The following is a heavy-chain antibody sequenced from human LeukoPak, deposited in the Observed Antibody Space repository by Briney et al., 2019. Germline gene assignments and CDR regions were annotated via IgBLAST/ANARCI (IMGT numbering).Heavy chain of an antibody. D-gene: IGHD3-22*01. V-gene: IGHV3-33*01. CDR2: VWYDGTNK. Sequence: QPGRSLRLSCATSGISVSSDGMHWVRQAPGKGLEWVAVVWYDGTNKNYVDSVKGRFTISRDNSENTLYLQMNSLRAEDTAVYYCASGGNDYNSSRSYSAFWGQRSLVTVSS. J-gene: IGHJ4*02. CDR1: GISVSSDG. CDR3: ASGGNDYNSSRSYSAF.